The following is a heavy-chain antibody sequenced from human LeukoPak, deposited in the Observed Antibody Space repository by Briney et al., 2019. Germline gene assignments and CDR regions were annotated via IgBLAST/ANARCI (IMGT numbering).Heavy chain of an antibody. CDR3: ARTGLGYCSGGSCYTFDY. J-gene: IGHJ4*02. V-gene: IGHV4-4*02. CDR2: IYHSGST. D-gene: IGHD2-15*01. CDR1: GGSISSSNW. Sequence: PSGTLSLTCAVSGGSISSSNWWSWVRQPPGKGLEWIGEIYHSGSTNYNPSLKSRVTISVDKSKSQFSLKLSSVTAADTAVYYCARTGLGYCSGGSCYTFDYWGQGTLVTVSS.